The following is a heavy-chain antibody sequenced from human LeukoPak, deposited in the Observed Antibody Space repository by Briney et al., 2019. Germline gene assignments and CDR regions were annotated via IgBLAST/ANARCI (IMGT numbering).Heavy chain of an antibody. J-gene: IGHJ4*02. CDR3: AKDGTYGSGSLYFFDS. CDR1: GFTGSGFTFSTYA. V-gene: IGHV3-23*01. D-gene: IGHD3-10*01. Sequence: GGSLRLXCAGSGFTGSGFTFSTYAMSWVRQAPGKGLEWVSAISVSGGSTYYADSLKGRFTISRDNSTNTLYLQMNSLRAEDTAVYYCAKDGTYGSGSLYFFDSWGQGTLVTVSS. CDR2: ISVSGGST.